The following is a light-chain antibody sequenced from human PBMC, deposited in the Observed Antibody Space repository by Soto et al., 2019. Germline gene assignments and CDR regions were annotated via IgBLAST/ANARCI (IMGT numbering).Light chain of an antibody. CDR1: QSISTSS. J-gene: IGKJ1*01. CDR3: QYYGNSPLT. CDR2: GAF. V-gene: IGKV3-20*01. Sequence: EIGMTPSPATLSVSPGETVTLNCRASQSISTSSLAWYRQKPGQAPRLLIYGAFNRATGIPDRFSGGGSGTDFTLTITRLEPEDFAVYYCQYYGNSPLTFGQGTKVDIK.